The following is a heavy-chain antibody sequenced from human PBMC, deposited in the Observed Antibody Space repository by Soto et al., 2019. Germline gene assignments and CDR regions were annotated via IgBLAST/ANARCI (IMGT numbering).Heavy chain of an antibody. CDR2: IKQDGSEK. CDR1: GFTFGTYW. Sequence: EVQLVESGGGLVQPGGSLRLSCAASGFTFGTYWMSWVRQAPGKGLEWVASIKQDGSEKYYVGSVKGRFTISRDNAKKALYLQMNSLRAEDTALYYCARDPSHTYGSPFDYWGQGTLVTVSS. D-gene: IGHD5-18*01. CDR3: ARDPSHTYGSPFDY. J-gene: IGHJ4*02. V-gene: IGHV3-7*01.